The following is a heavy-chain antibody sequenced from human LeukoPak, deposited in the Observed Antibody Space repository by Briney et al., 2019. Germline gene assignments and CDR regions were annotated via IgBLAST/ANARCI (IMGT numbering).Heavy chain of an antibody. D-gene: IGHD4-17*01. CDR2: TRNKANSYTT. J-gene: IGHJ4*02. Sequence: GGSLRLSCAASGFTFSDHYMDWVRQAPGKGLEWVGRTRNKANSYTTEYAASVKGRFTISRDDSKNSLYLQMNSLKTEDTAVYYCARADGYGDYYFDYWGQGSLVTVSS. V-gene: IGHV3-72*01. CDR1: GFTFSDHY. CDR3: ARADGYGDYYFDY.